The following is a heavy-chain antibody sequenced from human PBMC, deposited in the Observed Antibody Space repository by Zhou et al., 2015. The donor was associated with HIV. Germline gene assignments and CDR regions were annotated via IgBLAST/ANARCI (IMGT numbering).Heavy chain of an antibody. Sequence: QVQLVQSGTEVKKPGSSAKVSCKASGGTFNTYEVSWVRQAPGQGLVWMGGIIPLFGKPNYAQKFLGRVTITADQTTKTAYMELSSLRSEDTAVYYCARDVPSYYLDSSGLQTMGVQWGQGTLVIVSS. D-gene: IGHD3-22*01. J-gene: IGHJ4*02. V-gene: IGHV1-69*01. CDR2: IIPLFGKP. CDR3: ARDVPSYYLDSSGLQTMGVQ. CDR1: GGTFNTYE.